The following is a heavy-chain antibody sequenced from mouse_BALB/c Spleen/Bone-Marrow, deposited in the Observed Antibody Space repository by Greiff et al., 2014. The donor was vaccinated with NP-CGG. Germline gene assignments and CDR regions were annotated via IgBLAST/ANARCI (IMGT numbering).Heavy chain of an antibody. V-gene: IGHV14-3*02. CDR3: ASYYYGRAWFAY. D-gene: IGHD1-1*01. CDR2: IDPANGNT. J-gene: IGHJ3*01. CDR1: GFNIKDTY. Sequence: EVQLQQSGAELVKPGASVKLSCTASGFNIKDTYIHWVKQRPEQGLEWIGRIDPANGNTKYDPKFQGKATITADTSSNTAYLQLSSLTSEDTAVYYCASYYYGRAWFAYWGQGTLVTVSA.